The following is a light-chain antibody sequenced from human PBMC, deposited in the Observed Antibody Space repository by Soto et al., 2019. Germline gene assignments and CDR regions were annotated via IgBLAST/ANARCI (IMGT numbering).Light chain of an antibody. Sequence: EIVLTQSPGTLSLSPGERATLSCRASQSVSSSYLVWYQQKPGQAPRLLIYDTSSRATGIPDRFSGSGSRTDFTLTISRLEPEDFAVYYCQQYAGSPWTFGQGTKVEIK. V-gene: IGKV3-20*01. CDR3: QQYAGSPWT. CDR1: QSVSSSY. J-gene: IGKJ1*01. CDR2: DTS.